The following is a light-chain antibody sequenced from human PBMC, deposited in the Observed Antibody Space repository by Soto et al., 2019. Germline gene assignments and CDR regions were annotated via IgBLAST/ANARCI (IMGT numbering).Light chain of an antibody. CDR1: GSNIGSNY. Sequence: QSVLTQPPSASGTPGQRVTTPCPGSGSNIGSNYVYWYQQLPGTAPKLLIYRNNQRPSGVPDRFSGSKSGTSASLAISGLRSEDEADYYCAAWDDSLSGPGVFGGGTKLTVL. CDR3: AAWDDSLSGPGV. V-gene: IGLV1-47*01. J-gene: IGLJ2*01. CDR2: RNN.